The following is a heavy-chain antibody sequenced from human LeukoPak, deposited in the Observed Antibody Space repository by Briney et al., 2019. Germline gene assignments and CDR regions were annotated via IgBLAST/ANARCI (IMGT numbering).Heavy chain of an antibody. Sequence: GRSLRLSCAASGFTFSSYSMNWVRQAPGKGLEWVSSISSSSSYIYYADSVKGRFTISRGNAKNSLYLQMNSLRAEDTAVYYCARGQLDTAPDYWGQGTLVTVSS. CDR1: GFTFSSYS. CDR2: ISSSSSYI. D-gene: IGHD6-6*01. J-gene: IGHJ4*02. CDR3: ARGQLDTAPDY. V-gene: IGHV3-21*01.